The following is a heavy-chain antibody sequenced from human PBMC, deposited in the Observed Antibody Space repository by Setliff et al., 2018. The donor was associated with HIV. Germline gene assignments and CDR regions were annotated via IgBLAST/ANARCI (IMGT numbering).Heavy chain of an antibody. CDR3: ATIAAAGLDAFDI. J-gene: IGHJ3*02. CDR1: GYSISSGYY. Sequence: LSLTCAVSGYSISSGYYWGWIRQPPGKGLEWIGSIYHSGNTYYNPSLKSRVTMSLDTSKNQFSLKLNSVTAADTAVYYCATIAAAGLDAFDIWGQGTMVTVSS. CDR2: IYHSGNT. V-gene: IGHV4-38-2*01. D-gene: IGHD6-13*01.